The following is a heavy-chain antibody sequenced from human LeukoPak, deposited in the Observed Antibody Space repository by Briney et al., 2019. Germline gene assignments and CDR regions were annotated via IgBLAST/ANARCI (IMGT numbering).Heavy chain of an antibody. CDR2: ISGGGNT. CDR3: ANQVGGIFAFDI. CDR1: GLTFSSNY. D-gene: IGHD1-26*01. J-gene: IGHJ3*02. Sequence: PGGSLRLSCAASGLTFSSNYMSWVRQAPGKGLDWVSSISGGGNTYYSDSVRGRFTVSRDNSKSTVYLQLNSLRAEDTAVYYCANQVGGIFAFDIWGQGTMVTVSS. V-gene: IGHV3-23*01.